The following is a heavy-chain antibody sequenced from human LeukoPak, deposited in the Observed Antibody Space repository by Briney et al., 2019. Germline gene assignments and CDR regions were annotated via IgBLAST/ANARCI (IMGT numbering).Heavy chain of an antibody. CDR2: ISLVSGHI. CDR3: ARAYMDV. J-gene: IGHJ6*03. CDR1: GFTFSSYN. V-gene: IGHV3-21*01. Sequence: PGGSLRLSCAASGFTFSSYNMNWVRQAPGKRLEWVSSISLVSGHIYYAESVKGRFTISRDNAKNSLYLQMNSLRAEDTAVYYCARAYMDVWGKGTTVTVSS.